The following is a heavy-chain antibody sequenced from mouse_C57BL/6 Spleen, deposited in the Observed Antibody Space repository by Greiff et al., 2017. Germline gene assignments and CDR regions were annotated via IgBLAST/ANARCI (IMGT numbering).Heavy chain of an antibody. CDR3: ARAPIRGYYAMDY. CDR1: GYTFTDYN. Sequence: VQLKQSGPELVKPGASVTMSCKASGYTFTDYNMHWVKQSHGKSLEWIGYINPNNGGTSYNQKFKGKATLTVNKSSSTAYMELRSLTSEDSAVYYCARAPIRGYYAMDYWGQGTSVTVSS. D-gene: IGHD1-1*01. J-gene: IGHJ4*01. CDR2: INPNNGGT. V-gene: IGHV1-22*01.